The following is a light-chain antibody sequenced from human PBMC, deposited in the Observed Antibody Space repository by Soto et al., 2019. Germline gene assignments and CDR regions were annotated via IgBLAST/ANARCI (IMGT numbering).Light chain of an antibody. Sequence: DIQVTQSPSSLSASVGDRVTITCRASQNIRTYLNWYQQGPGKPPKLLIHTASTLQSGVPSRFSGSGSGTDFTLTISSLQPEDFATYYCQQTYSALNSFXQGTK. CDR1: QNIRTY. CDR3: QQTYSALNS. J-gene: IGKJ2*03. V-gene: IGKV1-39*01. CDR2: TAS.